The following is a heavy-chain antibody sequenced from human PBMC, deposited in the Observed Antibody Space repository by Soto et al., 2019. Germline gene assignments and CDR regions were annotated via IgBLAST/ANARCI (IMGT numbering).Heavy chain of an antibody. CDR2: IYSSGNT. V-gene: IGHV4-4*07. CDR3: ARGQRFSDWFDP. J-gene: IGHJ5*02. CDR1: GGTISGYY. Sequence: PSETLSLTCSVSGGTISGYYWTWIRQPAGKGLEWIGRIYSSGNTKYNPSLQSRVTMSLDTSNNQFSLRLTSVTAADTAVYYCARGQRFSDWFDPWDQGTLVTVSS. D-gene: IGHD3-3*01.